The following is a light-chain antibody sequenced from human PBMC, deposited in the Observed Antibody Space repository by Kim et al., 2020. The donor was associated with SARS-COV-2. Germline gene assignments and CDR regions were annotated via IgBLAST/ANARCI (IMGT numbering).Light chain of an antibody. V-gene: IGKV3-20*01. Sequence: EIVLTQSPGNLSLSPGERATLSCRASQSVSSSYLAWYQRKPGQAPRLLSYGASSRATGIPDRFSGSGSGTDFTLTISRLEPEDFAVYYCQQNGSSPRTFGQGTKVDIK. J-gene: IGKJ1*01. CDR1: QSVSSSY. CDR2: GAS. CDR3: QQNGSSPRT.